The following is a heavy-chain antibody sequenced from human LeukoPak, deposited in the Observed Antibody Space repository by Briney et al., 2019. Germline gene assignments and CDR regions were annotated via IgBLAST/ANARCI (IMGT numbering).Heavy chain of an antibody. D-gene: IGHD1-26*01. CDR3: ARLNLSGSYSWYFDL. Sequence: SETLSLTCTVSGGSISSSGFFWVWIRQPPGKGLEWIGSLYYSGNTYYNPSLKSRVTISVDTSQNQFSLKLSSVTAADTAVYYCARLNLSGSYSWYFDLWGRGTLVTVSS. V-gene: IGHV4-39*01. CDR1: GGSISSSGFF. CDR2: LYYSGNT. J-gene: IGHJ2*01.